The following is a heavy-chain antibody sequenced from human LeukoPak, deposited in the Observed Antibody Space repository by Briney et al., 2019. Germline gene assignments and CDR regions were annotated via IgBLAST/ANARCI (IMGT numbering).Heavy chain of an antibody. CDR3: ARRDDYGDYGQFFDY. J-gene: IGHJ4*02. CDR2: IYHSGST. CDR1: GGSISSGGYS. Sequence: PSETLSLTCAVSGGSISSGGYSWSWIRQPPGKGLEWIGYIYHSGSTYYNPSLKSRVTISVDRSKNQFSLKLSSVTAADTAVYYCARRDDYGDYGQFFDYWGQGTLVTVSS. V-gene: IGHV4-30-2*01. D-gene: IGHD4-17*01.